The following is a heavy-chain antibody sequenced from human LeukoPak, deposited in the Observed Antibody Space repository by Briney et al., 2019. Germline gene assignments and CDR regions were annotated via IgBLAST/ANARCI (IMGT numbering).Heavy chain of an antibody. Sequence: SQTLSLTCTVSGGSISSGGYYWSWIRQHPGKGLEWIGYIYYSGSTYYNPSLKSRVTISVDTSKNQFSLKLSSVTAADTAVYYCARGGRGKCGFDYWGQGTLVTVSS. J-gene: IGHJ4*02. CDR2: IYYSGST. CDR3: ARGGRGKCGFDY. V-gene: IGHV4-31*03. CDR1: GGSISSGGYY. D-gene: IGHD2-21*01.